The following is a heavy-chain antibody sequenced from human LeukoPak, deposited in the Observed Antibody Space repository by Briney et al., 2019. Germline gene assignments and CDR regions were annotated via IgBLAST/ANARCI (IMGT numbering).Heavy chain of an antibody. CDR3: ARRSVTIYYMDV. D-gene: IGHD4-11*01. Sequence: GGSLRLSCAASGFTFNTYNMNWVRQAPGQGLEWVSSITSSSSYIYYADSVKGRFTISRDNAKNSLYLQMNSLRAEDTAVYYCARRSVTIYYMDVWGKGTTVTISS. V-gene: IGHV3-21*01. CDR2: ITSSSSYI. CDR1: GFTFNTYN. J-gene: IGHJ6*03.